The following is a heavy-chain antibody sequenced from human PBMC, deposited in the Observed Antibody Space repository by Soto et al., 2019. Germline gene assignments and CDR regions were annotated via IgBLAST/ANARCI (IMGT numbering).Heavy chain of an antibody. V-gene: IGHV1-18*01. CDR3: ARGYVDYYDSSGYYSNAFDI. CDR1: GYTFTSYG. D-gene: IGHD3-22*01. J-gene: IGHJ3*02. CDR2: ISAYNGNT. Sequence: ASVKVSCKASGYTFTSYGISWVRRAPGQGLEWMGWISAYNGNTNYAQKLQGRVTMTTDTSTSTAYMELRSLRSDDTAVYYCARGYVDYYDSSGYYSNAFDIWGKGTMFTAS.